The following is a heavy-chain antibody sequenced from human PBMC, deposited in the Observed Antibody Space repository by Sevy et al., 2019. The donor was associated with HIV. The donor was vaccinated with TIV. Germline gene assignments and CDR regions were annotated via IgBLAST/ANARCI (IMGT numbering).Heavy chain of an antibody. CDR1: GFTFSSYA. D-gene: IGHD3-10*01. CDR2: ISGSGGST. V-gene: IGHV3-23*01. J-gene: IGHJ4*02. Sequence: GESLKISCAASGFTFSSYAMSWVRQAPGKGLEWVSAISGSGGSTYDADSVKGRFTISRDNSKNTLYLQMNSLRAEDTAVYCCANMVQGVGGYFDYWGQGTLVTVSS. CDR3: ANMVQGVGGYFDY.